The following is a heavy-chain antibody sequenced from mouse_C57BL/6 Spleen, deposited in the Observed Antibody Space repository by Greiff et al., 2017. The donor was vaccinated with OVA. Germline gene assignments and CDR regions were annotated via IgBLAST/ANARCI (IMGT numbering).Heavy chain of an antibody. CDR3: ARSDFITTVVADWYFDV. V-gene: IGHV1-52*01. D-gene: IGHD1-1*01. Sequence: QVQLKQPGAELVRPGSSVKLSCKASGYTFTSYWMHWVKQRPIQGLEWIGNIDPSDSETHYNQKFKDKATLTVDKSSSTAYMQLSSLTSEDSAVYYCARSDFITTVVADWYFDVWGTGTTVTVSS. CDR1: GYTFTSYW. J-gene: IGHJ1*03. CDR2: IDPSDSET.